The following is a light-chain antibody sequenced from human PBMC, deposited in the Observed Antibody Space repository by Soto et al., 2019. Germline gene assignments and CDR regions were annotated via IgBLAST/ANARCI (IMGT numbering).Light chain of an antibody. V-gene: IGKV3-15*01. J-gene: IGKJ1*01. CDR2: GAS. CDR1: QSVSSN. Sequence: EIVMTQSPATLSVSPGERAALSCRASQSVSSNLAWYQQKPGQAPRLLIFGASTRATGIPARFSGSASGTELTLNISSLQSEDFAVYYCQQYNNWPLTVGQGTKVEIK. CDR3: QQYNNWPLT.